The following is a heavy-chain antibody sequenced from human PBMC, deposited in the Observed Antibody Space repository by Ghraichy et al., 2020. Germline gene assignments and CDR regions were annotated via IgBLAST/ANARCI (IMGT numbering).Heavy chain of an antibody. V-gene: IGHV4-39*07. CDR1: GGSFSTTRNE. D-gene: IGHD3-10*01. CDR3: ARVNTLVRGGRGWFDP. CDR2: VYFRGST. J-gene: IGHJ5*02. Sequence: SETLSLTCRVSGGSFSTTRNEWAWIRQPPGKGLEWIGNVYFRGSTYYNPSLQSRVTISVDTSKDQFSLRLDSVTAADTALYYCARVNTLVRGGRGWFDPWGQGTLVIVSS.